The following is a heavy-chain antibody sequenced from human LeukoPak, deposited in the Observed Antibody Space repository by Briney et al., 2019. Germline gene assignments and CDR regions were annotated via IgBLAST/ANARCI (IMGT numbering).Heavy chain of an antibody. CDR2: IYTSGST. J-gene: IGHJ5*02. D-gene: IGHD3-3*01. CDR1: GGSISSYY. V-gene: IGHV4-4*07. CDR3: ARGVLIFGMGPGNNWFDP. Sequence: SETLSLTCTVFGGSISSYYWSWIRQPAGKGLDWIGRIYTSGSTNYNPSLKSRVTMSVDTSKNQFSLKLSSVTAADTAVYYCARGVLIFGMGPGNNWFDPWGQGTLVTVSS.